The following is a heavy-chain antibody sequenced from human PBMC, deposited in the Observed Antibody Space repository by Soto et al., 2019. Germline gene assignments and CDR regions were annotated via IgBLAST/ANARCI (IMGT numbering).Heavy chain of an antibody. CDR2: ISGSGGST. Sequence: GGSLRLSCAASGFTFSSYAMSWVRQAPGKGLEWVSAISGSGGSTYYADSVKGRFTISRDNSNSALYLQMSSLRADDTAECFCACQYYYDGSDYYTLDYWGQGTLVTVSS. V-gene: IGHV3-23*01. D-gene: IGHD3-22*01. CDR3: ACQYYYDGSDYYTLDY. J-gene: IGHJ4*02. CDR1: GFTFSSYA.